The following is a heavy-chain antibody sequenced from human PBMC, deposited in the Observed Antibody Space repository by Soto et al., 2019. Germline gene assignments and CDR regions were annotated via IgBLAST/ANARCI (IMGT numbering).Heavy chain of an antibody. V-gene: IGHV4-39*01. Sequence: QRQLQESGPGLGKPSETLSLTCTVSGGSISSSSYYWGWIRQPPGKGLEWIGSIYYSGSTYYKPSIKSRVTISVDTSKNQFSLKLSSVTAADTAVYYCARQIRNYGDYADYWGQGTLVTVSS. CDR2: IYYSGST. J-gene: IGHJ4*02. CDR3: ARQIRNYGDYADY. CDR1: GGSISSSSYY. D-gene: IGHD4-17*01.